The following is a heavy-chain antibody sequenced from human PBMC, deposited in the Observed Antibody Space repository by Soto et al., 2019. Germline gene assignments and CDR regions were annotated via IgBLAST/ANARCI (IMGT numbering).Heavy chain of an antibody. D-gene: IGHD3-22*01. CDR3: ARDRGYNHYYNSNTIEGLGH. CDR1: GFTFSSYW. Sequence: GGSLRLSCAASGFTFSSYWMHWVRQAPGKGLVWVSRINSDGSSTSYADSVKGRFTISRDNAKNTLYLQMNSLRAEDTAVYYCARDRGYNHYYNSNTIEGLGHWRQGT. CDR2: INSDGSST. V-gene: IGHV3-74*01. J-gene: IGHJ5*02.